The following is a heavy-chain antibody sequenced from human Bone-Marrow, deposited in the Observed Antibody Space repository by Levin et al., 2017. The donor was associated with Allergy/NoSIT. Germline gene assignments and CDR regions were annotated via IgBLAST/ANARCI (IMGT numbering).Heavy chain of an antibody. V-gene: IGHV3-33*01. CDR2: IWYDGSNK. D-gene: IGHD3-3*01. Sequence: PGGSLRLSCAASGFTFSSYGMHWVRQAPGKGLEWVAVIWYDGSNKYYADSVKGRFTISRDNSKNTLYLQMNSLRAEDTAVYYCARGAIPFGVVTGDYWGQGTLVTVSS. CDR1: GFTFSSYG. CDR3: ARGAIPFGVVTGDY. J-gene: IGHJ4*02.